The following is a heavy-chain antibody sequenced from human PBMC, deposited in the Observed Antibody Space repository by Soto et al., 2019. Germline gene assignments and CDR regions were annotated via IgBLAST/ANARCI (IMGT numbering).Heavy chain of an antibody. D-gene: IGHD2-2*01. CDR3: ARHQIPGDYYYYGMDV. Sequence: PSETLSLTCTVSGGSISSGGYYWSWIRQRPGKGLEWIGYIYYSGSTYYNPSLKSRVTISVDTSKNQFSLKLSSVTAADTAVYYCARHQIPGDYYYYGMDVWGQGTTVTVSS. CDR2: IYYSGST. V-gene: IGHV4-31*03. CDR1: GGSISSGGYY. J-gene: IGHJ6*02.